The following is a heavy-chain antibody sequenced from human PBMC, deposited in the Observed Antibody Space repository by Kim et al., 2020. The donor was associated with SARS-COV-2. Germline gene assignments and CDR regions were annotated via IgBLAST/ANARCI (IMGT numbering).Heavy chain of an antibody. CDR2: IWNDGSQK. J-gene: IGHJ4*02. D-gene: IGHD2-21*01. CDR1: GFTFSSYG. CDR3: ATHGVAPIASWNYFDY. Sequence: GGSLRLSCAASGFTFSSYGMHWVRQAPGKGLEWVALIWNDGSQKYYADSVKGRFTVSRDNSQNMLYLYMNSLRADDTAVYYCATHGVAPIASWNYFDYWGQGTLVTVSS. V-gene: IGHV3-33*01.